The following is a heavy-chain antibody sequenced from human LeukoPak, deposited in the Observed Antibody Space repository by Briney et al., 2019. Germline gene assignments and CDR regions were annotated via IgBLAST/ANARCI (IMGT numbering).Heavy chain of an antibody. CDR2: IFHSGHT. J-gene: IGHJ4*02. D-gene: IGHD3-10*01. V-gene: IGHV4-39*01. CDR3: ARQRWFGELLD. CDR1: GGSISGSTHH. Sequence: SETLSLTCTVSGGSISGSTHHWGWVRQPPGKGLQWIGSIFHSGHTYYNPSLKSRVILSVATSKNQFSLKLSSVTAADTAVYYCARQRWFGELLDWGQGTLVTVSS.